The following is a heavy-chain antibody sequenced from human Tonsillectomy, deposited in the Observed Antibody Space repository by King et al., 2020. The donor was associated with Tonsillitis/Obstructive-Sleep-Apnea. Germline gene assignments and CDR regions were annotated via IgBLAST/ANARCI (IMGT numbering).Heavy chain of an antibody. D-gene: IGHD2-2*01. CDR3: AKAREYQLVVDAFDI. CDR2: ISGDGGST. V-gene: IGHV3-43*02. Sequence: VQLVESGGGVVQPGGSLRLSCAASGFTFDDYAMHWVRQAPGKGLEWVSLISGDGGSTYYADSVKGRFTISRDNSKNSLYLQMNSLRTEDTALYYCAKAREYQLVVDAFDIWGQGTMVTVSS. J-gene: IGHJ3*02. CDR1: GFTFDDYA.